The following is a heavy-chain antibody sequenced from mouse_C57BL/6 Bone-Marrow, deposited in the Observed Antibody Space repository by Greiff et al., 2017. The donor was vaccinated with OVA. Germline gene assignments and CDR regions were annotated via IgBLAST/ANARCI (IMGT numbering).Heavy chain of an antibody. CDR1: GYTFTSYG. CDR3: ARSPYYYGSSSWFAY. CDR2: IYPRSGNT. D-gene: IGHD1-1*01. Sequence: QVQLQQSGAELARPGASVKLSCKASGYTFTSYGISWVKQRTGQGLEWIGEIYPRSGNTYYNEKFKGKATLTADKSSSTAYMQLSSLTSEDSAVYFCARSPYYYGSSSWFAYWGQGTLVTVSA. J-gene: IGHJ3*01. V-gene: IGHV1-81*01.